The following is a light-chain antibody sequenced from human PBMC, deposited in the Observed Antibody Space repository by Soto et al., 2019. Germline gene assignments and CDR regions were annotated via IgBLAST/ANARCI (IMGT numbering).Light chain of an antibody. CDR2: DVS. CDR1: SSDVGGYNY. J-gene: IGLJ1*01. V-gene: IGLV2-14*01. CDR3: GSYISSNTVLYV. Sequence: QSVLTQPASVSGSRGQSITISCTGTSSDVGGYNYVSWYQQHSGKAPKLIIYDVSNRPSGVSNRFSGSKSGNTASLTISGLQAEDEADYYCGSYISSNTVLYVFGSGTKLTVL.